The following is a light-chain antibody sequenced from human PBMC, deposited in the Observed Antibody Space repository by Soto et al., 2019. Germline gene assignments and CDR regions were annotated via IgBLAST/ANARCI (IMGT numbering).Light chain of an antibody. Sequence: EIVLTQSPATLSVSPGEGATLSCRASEILGFNLAWYQQKPGQSPRLLIYDVSTRAAGIPPRFSGSGSGSETEFTLTISSLQSEDFAVYYCQQSNNWPLTFGGGTRVE. J-gene: IGKJ4*01. V-gene: IGKV3-15*01. CDR2: DVS. CDR3: QQSNNWPLT. CDR1: EILGFN.